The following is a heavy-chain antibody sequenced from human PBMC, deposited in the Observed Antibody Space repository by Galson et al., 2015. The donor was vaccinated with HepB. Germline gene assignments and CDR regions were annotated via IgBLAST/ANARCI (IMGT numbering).Heavy chain of an antibody. CDR3: ARQIDYLNIEASGADY. J-gene: IGHJ4*02. CDR1: GYTFTRYW. D-gene: IGHD6-13*01. CDR2: IDPSDSYT. V-gene: IGHV5-10-1*01. Sequence: QSGAEVKKPGESLRISCKGSGYTFTRYWITWVRQMPGKGLEWMGRIDPSDSYTNYSPSFQGHVTISADKSISTAYLQLKASDTAMYYCARQIDYLNIEASGADYWGQGTLVTVSS.